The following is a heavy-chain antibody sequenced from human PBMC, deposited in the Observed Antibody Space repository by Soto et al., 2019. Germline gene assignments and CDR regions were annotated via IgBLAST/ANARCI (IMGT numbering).Heavy chain of an antibody. D-gene: IGHD6-13*01. CDR2: IIPMLAIT. V-gene: IGHV1-69*02. CDR3: ALGSWSGETFDI. J-gene: IGHJ3*02. CDR1: GGTVNVYT. Sequence: QVQLVQSGAEVKQPGSSVTVSCKASGGTVNVYTIIWVRQATGHGLEWMGRIIPMLAITNYAQRFQGRVTLTADTSTTTAYMELSSLTSADTAVYYCALGSWSGETFDIWGQGTLVTVSS.